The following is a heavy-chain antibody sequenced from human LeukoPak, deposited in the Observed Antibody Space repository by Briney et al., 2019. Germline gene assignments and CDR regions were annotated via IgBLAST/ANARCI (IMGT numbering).Heavy chain of an antibody. CDR3: ARGRQYLNPLDS. CDR1: GDSISSYH. V-gene: IGHV4-59*01. J-gene: IGHJ4*02. Sequence: SETLSLTCTVSGDSISSYHWNWLRQPPGKGLEYIGHISYTGTTNYNPSLKSRVTISLDTSKNQFSLKLNSVTAADTAVYYCARGRQYLNPLDSWGQGTLVTVSS. D-gene: IGHD2/OR15-2a*01. CDR2: ISYTGTT.